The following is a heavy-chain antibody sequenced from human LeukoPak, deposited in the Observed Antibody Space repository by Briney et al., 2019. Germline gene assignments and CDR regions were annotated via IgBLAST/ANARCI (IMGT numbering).Heavy chain of an antibody. CDR2: ISGSGGST. J-gene: IGHJ6*02. CDR1: GFTFSSYW. Sequence: RGSLRLSCAASGFTFSSYWMSWVRQAPGEGLEWVSAISGSGGSTYYADSVKGRFTISRDNSKNTLYLQMNSLRAEDTAVYYCARDLRPVAGGSPYYYYYGMDVWGQGTTVTVSS. V-gene: IGHV3-23*01. D-gene: IGHD6-19*01. CDR3: ARDLRPVAGGSPYYYYYGMDV.